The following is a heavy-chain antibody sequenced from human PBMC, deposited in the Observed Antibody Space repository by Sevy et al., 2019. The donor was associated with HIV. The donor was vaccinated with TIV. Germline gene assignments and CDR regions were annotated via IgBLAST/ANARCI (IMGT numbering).Heavy chain of an antibody. CDR2: MNPNSGNT. J-gene: IGHJ5*02. V-gene: IGHV1-8*01. CDR1: GYTFTSYD. D-gene: IGHD1-26*01. Sequence: ASVKVSCKASGYTFTSYDINWVRQATGQGLEWMGWMNPNSGNTGYAQKFQGRVTMTRNTSISTAYMELSSLRSEDTAVYYCARGLPYDVLHPYNWFDPWGQGTLVTVSS. CDR3: ARGLPYDVLHPYNWFDP.